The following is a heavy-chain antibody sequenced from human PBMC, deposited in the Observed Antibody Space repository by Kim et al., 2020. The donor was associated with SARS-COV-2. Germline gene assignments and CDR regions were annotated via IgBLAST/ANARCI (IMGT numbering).Heavy chain of an antibody. J-gene: IGHJ3*02. CDR2: INPSGGST. CDR1: GYTFTSYY. V-gene: IGHV1-46*01. D-gene: IGHD6-25*01. CDR3: ASTKGIAAAGNDAFDI. Sequence: ASVKVSCKASGYTFTSYYMHWVRQAPGQGLEWRGIINPSGGSTSYAQKFQGRVTMTRDTSTSTVYMELSSLRSEDTAVYYCASTKGIAAAGNDAFDIWGQETMVTVSS.